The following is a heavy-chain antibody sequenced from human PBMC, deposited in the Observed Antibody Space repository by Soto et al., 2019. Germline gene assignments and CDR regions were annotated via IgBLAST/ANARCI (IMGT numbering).Heavy chain of an antibody. D-gene: IGHD2-21*02. Sequence: SETLSLTCTVSGASVSSGNYYWSWIRQPPGKGLEWIGYIYYSGSTKYNPSLKSRVTMSIDTSKNQFSLRLNSVTAADTAVYYCARTTVVTPIVEYWGQGTLVTVSS. V-gene: IGHV4-61*01. J-gene: IGHJ4*02. CDR3: ARTTVVTPIVEY. CDR1: GASVSSGNYY. CDR2: IYYSGST.